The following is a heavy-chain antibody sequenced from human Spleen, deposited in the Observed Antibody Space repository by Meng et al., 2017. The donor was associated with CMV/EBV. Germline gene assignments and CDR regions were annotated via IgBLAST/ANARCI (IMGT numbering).Heavy chain of an antibody. Sequence: SGYTFTRYGISWVRQAPGQGLGWMGWISAYNGNTNYAQKLQGRVTMTTDTSTSTAYMELRSLRSDDTAVYYCARGNSAGPAATFDYWGQGTLVTVSS. D-gene: IGHD2-2*01. CDR2: ISAYNGNT. CDR1: GYTFTRYG. V-gene: IGHV1-18*01. CDR3: ARGNSAGPAATFDY. J-gene: IGHJ4*02.